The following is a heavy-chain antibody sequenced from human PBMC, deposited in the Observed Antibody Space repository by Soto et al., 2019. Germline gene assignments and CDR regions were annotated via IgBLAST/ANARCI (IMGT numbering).Heavy chain of an antibody. CDR2: ISGYNGNT. J-gene: IGHJ4*02. Sequence: QVQLVQSGAEVKKPGASVKVSCKASGYTFTSYGISWVRQAPGQGLEWMGWISGYNGNTNYPQKLQGRVTMTTDTSTSTAYMELGRLGSDDTGGYYWGGEGAFIVAAAGGGDYWGQGTLVTVSS. D-gene: IGHD6-25*01. CDR1: GYTFTSYG. V-gene: IGHV1-18*01. CDR3: GGEGAFIVAAAGGGDY.